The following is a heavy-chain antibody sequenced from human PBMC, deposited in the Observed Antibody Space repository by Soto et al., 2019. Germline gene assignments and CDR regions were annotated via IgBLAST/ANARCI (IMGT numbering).Heavy chain of an antibody. Sequence: PGGSLRLSCAASGFTPRSYWMSWVRQAPGKGLEWLATIKTDASERKYVDSVKGRFTVSRDNAKNSLYLQMDRLRAEDTAIYYCASGSGCGTWSSVNHYLDCWGRGTLVTVSS. D-gene: IGHD1-26*01. J-gene: IGHJ4*02. CDR1: GFTPRSYW. CDR3: ASGSGCGTWSSVNHYLDC. V-gene: IGHV3-7*01. CDR2: IKTDASER.